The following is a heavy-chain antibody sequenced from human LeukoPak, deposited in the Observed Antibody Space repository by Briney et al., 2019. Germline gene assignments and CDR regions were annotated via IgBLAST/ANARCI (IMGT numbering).Heavy chain of an antibody. J-gene: IGHJ4*02. CDR1: GGTFSRYA. CDR3: ATPFNGAVAGTWAY. V-gene: IGHV1-69*13. D-gene: IGHD6-19*01. Sequence: ASVKVSCKASGGTFSRYAISWVRQAPGQGLEWMGGIIPIFGTANYAQKFQGRVTITADESTSTAYMELSSLRSEDTAVYYCATPFNGAVAGTWAYWGQGTLVTVSS. CDR2: IIPIFGTA.